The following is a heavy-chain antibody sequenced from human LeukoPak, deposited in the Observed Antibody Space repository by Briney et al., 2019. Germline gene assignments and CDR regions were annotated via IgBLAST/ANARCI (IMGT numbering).Heavy chain of an antibody. CDR1: GGSISSYY. CDR2: INHSGST. V-gene: IGHV4-34*01. D-gene: IGHD6-13*01. CDR3: ARQKGASSSWYREDY. J-gene: IGHJ4*02. Sequence: SETLSLTCTVSGGSISSYYWSWIRQPPGKGLEWIGEINHSGSTNYNPSLKSRVTISVDTSKNQFSLKLSSVTAADTAVYYCARQKGASSSWYREDYWGQGTLVTVSS.